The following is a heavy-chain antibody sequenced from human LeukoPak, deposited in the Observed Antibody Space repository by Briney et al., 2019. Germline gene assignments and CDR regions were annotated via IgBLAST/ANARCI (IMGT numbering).Heavy chain of an antibody. Sequence: SETLSLTCAVYGGSFSGYYWSWIRQPPGKGLEWIGEINHSGSTNYNPSLKSRVTISVDTSKNQFSLKLSSVIAADTAVYYCARVVTTVTTVYYYYYGMDVWGQGTTVTVSS. J-gene: IGHJ6*02. V-gene: IGHV4-34*01. CDR3: ARVVTTVTTVYYYYYGMDV. D-gene: IGHD4-17*01. CDR2: INHSGST. CDR1: GGSFSGYY.